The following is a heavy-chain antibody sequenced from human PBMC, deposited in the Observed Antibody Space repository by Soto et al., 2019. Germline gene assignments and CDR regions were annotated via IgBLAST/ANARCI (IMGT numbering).Heavy chain of an antibody. V-gene: IGHV4-34*01. D-gene: IGHD3-3*01. CDR1: GGSFSGYY. Sequence: LSLTCAVYGGSFSGYYWSWIRQPPGKGLEWIGEINHSGSTNYNPSLKSRVTISVDTSKNQFSLKLSSVTAADTAVYYCARGGRLRFLNYSYYYGMDVWVQGTTVTVSS. CDR2: INHSGST. CDR3: ARGGRLRFLNYSYYYGMDV. J-gene: IGHJ6*02.